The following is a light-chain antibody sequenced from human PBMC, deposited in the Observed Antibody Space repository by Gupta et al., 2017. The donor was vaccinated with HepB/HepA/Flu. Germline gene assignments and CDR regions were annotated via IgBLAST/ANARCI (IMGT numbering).Light chain of an antibody. Sequence: DIQMTQSPSSLSASVGDRVTITCQASQDISNYLNWYQQKPGKAPKLLIYDASNLETGGPSKFSGSGSGTDFTFTISSRQPQDLATYYCLQYDNLPITFGQGTRLEI. V-gene: IGKV1-33*01. CDR1: QDISNY. J-gene: IGKJ5*01. CDR3: LQYDNLPIT. CDR2: DAS.